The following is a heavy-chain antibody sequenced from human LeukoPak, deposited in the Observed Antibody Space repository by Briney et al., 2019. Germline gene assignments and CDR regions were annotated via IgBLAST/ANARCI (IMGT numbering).Heavy chain of an antibody. Sequence: ASVKVSCKVSGYTLTELSMHWVRQAPGKGLEWMGGFDPEDGETIYAQKFQGRVTMTEDTSTDTAYMELSSLRSEDTAVYYCATVYTRIVRATILSYWGQGTLVTVSS. D-gene: IGHD1-26*01. CDR1: GYTLTELS. J-gene: IGHJ4*02. CDR2: FDPEDGET. V-gene: IGHV1-24*01. CDR3: ATVYTRIVRATILSY.